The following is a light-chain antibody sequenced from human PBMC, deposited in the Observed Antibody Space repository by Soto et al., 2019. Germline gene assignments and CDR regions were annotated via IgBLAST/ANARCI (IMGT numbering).Light chain of an antibody. CDR2: EVI. V-gene: IGLV2-23*02. CDR1: SSNVGSYDL. CDR3: CSYAGSITFVV. Sequence: QSVLTQPASVSGSPGQSITISCTGTSSNVGSYDLVSWYQQHPGKAPKLMIYEVIKRPSGVSDRFSGSKSGNTASLTISGLQAEDEADYYCCSYAGSITFVVFGGGTKLTVL. J-gene: IGLJ2*01.